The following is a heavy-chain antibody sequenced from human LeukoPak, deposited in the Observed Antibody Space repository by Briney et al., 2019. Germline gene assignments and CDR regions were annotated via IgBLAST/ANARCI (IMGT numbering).Heavy chain of an antibody. J-gene: IGHJ6*03. D-gene: IGHD6-13*01. CDR2: INTDGTVT. Sequence: GGSLRLSCAASGFTFSKYWMLWVRQAPGKGLESVSRINTDGTVTTYADSVKGRFTISRDNAKNSLYLQMNSLRAEGTAVYYCARGDSSSRGDYYYMDVWGKGTTVTVSS. V-gene: IGHV3-74*01. CDR3: ARGDSSSRGDYYYMDV. CDR1: GFTFSKYW.